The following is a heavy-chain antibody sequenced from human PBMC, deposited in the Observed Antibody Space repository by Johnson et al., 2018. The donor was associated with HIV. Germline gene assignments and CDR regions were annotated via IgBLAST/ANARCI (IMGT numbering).Heavy chain of an antibody. CDR3: ANIAVVYAFDI. Sequence: QVQLVESGGGVVQPGRSLRLSCAASGFSFSNYAMDWVRQAPGKGLEWVAVVSSDGSNKYYADSVKGRFTISRDNSKNTLYLQMNSLRAEDTAVYYCANIAVVYAFDIWGQGTMVTVSS. CDR1: GFSFSNYA. V-gene: IGHV3-30*18. J-gene: IGHJ3*02. CDR2: VSSDGSNK. D-gene: IGHD6-19*01.